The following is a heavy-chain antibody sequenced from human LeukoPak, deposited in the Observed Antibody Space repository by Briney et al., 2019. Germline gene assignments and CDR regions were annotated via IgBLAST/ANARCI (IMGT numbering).Heavy chain of an antibody. Sequence: GGSLRLSCAASGFTVSSNYMSWVRQAPGKGLEWVSVIYSGGSSYYADSVKGRFTISRDNSKNTLYLQMNSLRAEDTDVYYCAKHGSSWRYYFDYWGQGTLVTVSS. D-gene: IGHD6-13*01. CDR2: IYSGGSS. J-gene: IGHJ4*02. V-gene: IGHV3-66*04. CDR3: AKHGSSWRYYFDY. CDR1: GFTVSSNY.